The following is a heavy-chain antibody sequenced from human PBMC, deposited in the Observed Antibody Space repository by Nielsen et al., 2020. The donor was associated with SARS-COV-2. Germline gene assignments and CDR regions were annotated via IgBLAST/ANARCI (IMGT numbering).Heavy chain of an antibody. V-gene: IGHV5-51*01. CDR2: IYPGDSET. CDR3: ARRHMIPFGAGTYHFDF. D-gene: IGHD3-16*01. J-gene: IGHJ4*02. Sequence: GESLKISCEASGYSFSSYWIAWVRQRPGKGLEWMGIIYPGDSETKYSPSFQGQVTMSVDKSLRTAYLQWRTLKASDTAMHYCARRHMIPFGAGTYHFDFWGQGTLVTVSS. CDR1: GYSFSSYW.